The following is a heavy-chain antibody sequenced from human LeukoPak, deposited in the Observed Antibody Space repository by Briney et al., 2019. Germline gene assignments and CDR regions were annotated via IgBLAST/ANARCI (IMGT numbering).Heavy chain of an antibody. CDR2: ISDSGGTT. D-gene: IGHD6-6*01. J-gene: IGHJ4*02. Sequence: PGGSLRLSCAASVFTFTNYSMSCVRQAPGKGLGWVSSISDSGGTTYYADSVKVRFTISRDNPKNTLYLQMTSMRAEDTAVHYCARSSLVVTYDYWGQGTLVTVSS. V-gene: IGHV3-23*01. CDR3: ARSSLVVTYDY. CDR1: VFTFTNYS.